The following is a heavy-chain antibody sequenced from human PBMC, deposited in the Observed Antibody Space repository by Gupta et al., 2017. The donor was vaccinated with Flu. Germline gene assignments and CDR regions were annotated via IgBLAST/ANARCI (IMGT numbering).Heavy chain of an antibody. D-gene: IGHD3-10*01. CDR3: ARNRGYEQFDY. CDR2: INLDGSTT. CDR1: GFSFNNYW. Sequence: EVQLVESGGGLVQPGGSLRLSCAASGFSFNNYWMNWVRQAPGKGLEWVANINLDGSTTTYVDSLKGRFTVSRDNAKNSLYLQMDSLRAEDTTVYFCARNRGYEQFDYWGQGTLVTVSS. J-gene: IGHJ4*02. V-gene: IGHV3-7*01.